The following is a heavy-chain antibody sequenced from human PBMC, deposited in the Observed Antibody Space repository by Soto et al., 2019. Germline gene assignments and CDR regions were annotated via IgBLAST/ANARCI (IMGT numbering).Heavy chain of an antibody. V-gene: IGHV1-69*13. CDR1: GGTFSSYA. D-gene: IGHD6-19*01. J-gene: IGHJ4*02. CDR2: IIPIFGTA. Sequence: WASVKVSCKASGGTFSSYAISWVRQAPGQGLEWMGGIIPIFGTANYAQKFQGRVTITADESTSTAYMELSSLRSEDTAVYYCARTSGWYKFEGYDYWGQGTLVTVSS. CDR3: ARTSGWYKFEGYDY.